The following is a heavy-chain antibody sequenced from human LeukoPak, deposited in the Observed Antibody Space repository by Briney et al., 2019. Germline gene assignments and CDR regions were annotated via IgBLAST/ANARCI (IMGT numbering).Heavy chain of an antibody. V-gene: IGHV3-15*01. CDR3: TTDALSYYDSSPISEDY. CDR2: IKSKTDGGST. J-gene: IGHJ4*02. D-gene: IGHD3-22*01. CDR1: GFTFSNAW. Sequence: PGGSLRLSCAASGFTFSNAWMSWVRQAPGKGLEWVGRIKSKTDGGSTDYAAPVKGRFTISRDDSKNTLYLQMNSLKTEDTAVYYCTTDALSYYDSSPISEDYWGQGTLVTVSS.